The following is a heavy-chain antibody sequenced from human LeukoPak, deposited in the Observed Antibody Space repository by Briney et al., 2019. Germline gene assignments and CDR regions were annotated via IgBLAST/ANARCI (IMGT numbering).Heavy chain of an antibody. J-gene: IGHJ3*02. CDR3: ARGVPTDFWSGYYDRLAFDI. CDR1: GGSFSGYY. V-gene: IGHV4-34*01. CDR2: INHSGST. Sequence: SETLSLTCAVYGGSFSGYYWSWIRQPPGKGLEWIGEINHSGSTNYNPSLKSRVTISVDTSKNQFSLKLSSVTAADTAVYYCARGVPTDFWSGYYDRLAFDIWGQGTMVTVSS. D-gene: IGHD3-3*01.